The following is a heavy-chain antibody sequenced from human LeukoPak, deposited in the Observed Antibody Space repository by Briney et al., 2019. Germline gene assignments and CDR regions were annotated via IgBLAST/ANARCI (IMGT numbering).Heavy chain of an antibody. J-gene: IGHJ3*02. CDR2: ISSSSIYM. Sequence: GGSLRLSCAASGFTFRSFSMNWVRQPPGKGLEWVSSISSSSIYMNYADSLKGRFTISRGNAKNLLYLQMNTLRAEDTAVYYCARVQCSGGRCNDVFDIWGQGTMVTVSS. CDR3: ARVQCSGGRCNDVFDI. V-gene: IGHV3-21*01. D-gene: IGHD2-15*01. CDR1: GFTFRSFS.